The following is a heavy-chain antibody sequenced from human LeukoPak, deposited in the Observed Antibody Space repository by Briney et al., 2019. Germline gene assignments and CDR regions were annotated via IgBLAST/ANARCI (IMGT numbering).Heavy chain of an antibody. V-gene: IGHV3-33*01. CDR1: GFTFSSYG. Sequence: PGGSLRLSCAASGFTFSSYGLHWVRQAPGKGLEWVAVIWYDGSNKYYADSVKGRFTISRDNSKNTLYLQTNSLRAEDTAVYYCARDPSIAVAAMFDYWGQGTLVTVSS. CDR3: ARDPSIAVAAMFDY. D-gene: IGHD6-19*01. CDR2: IWYDGSNK. J-gene: IGHJ4*02.